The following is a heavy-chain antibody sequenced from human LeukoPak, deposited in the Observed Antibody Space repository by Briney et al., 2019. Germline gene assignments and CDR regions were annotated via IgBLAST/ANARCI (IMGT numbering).Heavy chain of an antibody. J-gene: IGHJ3*02. CDR2: ISSSGSLI. D-gene: IGHD3-22*01. Sequence: GGSLRLSCAASGFTFSSYEMNLVRQAPGKGLEWVSYISSSGSLIYYADSVKGRFTISRDNAKNSPYLQMNSLRDEDTAVYYCARVCRDSSGYGAFDIWGQGTMVTVSS. CDR1: GFTFSSYE. CDR3: ARVCRDSSGYGAFDI. V-gene: IGHV3-48*03.